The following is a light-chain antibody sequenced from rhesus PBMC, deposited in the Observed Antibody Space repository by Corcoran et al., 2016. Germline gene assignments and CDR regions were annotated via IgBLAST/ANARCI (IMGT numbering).Light chain of an antibody. CDR3: QQYDDLPRT. CDR1: QGISCW. J-gene: IGKJ1*01. V-gene: IGKV1-19*01. CDR2: SAS. Sequence: DIQMTQSPSSLSASVGDKVTITCHASQGISCWLAWYQPKPGKAPKPLVYSASSLQSGVPSRFSGSGSGTDYTLTISSLQPEDFATYVSQQYDDLPRTFGQGAKVEIK.